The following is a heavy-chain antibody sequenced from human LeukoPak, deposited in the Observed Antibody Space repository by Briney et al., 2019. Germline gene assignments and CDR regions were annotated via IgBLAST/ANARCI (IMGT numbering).Heavy chain of an antibody. CDR3: AREGDSSSVGWFDP. CDR1: GGSISSSNW. D-gene: IGHD6-13*01. V-gene: IGHV4-4*02. J-gene: IGHJ5*02. Sequence: PSGTLSLTCAVSGGSISSSNWWSWVRQPPGKGLEWIGEIYHSGSTNYNPSLKSRVTISVDKSKNQFSLRLSSVTAADTAVYYCAREGDSSSVGWFDPWGQGTLVTVSS. CDR2: IYHSGST.